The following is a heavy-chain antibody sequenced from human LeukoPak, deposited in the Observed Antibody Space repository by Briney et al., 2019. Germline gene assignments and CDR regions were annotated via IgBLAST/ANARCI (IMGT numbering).Heavy chain of an antibody. V-gene: IGHV1-69*01. CDR2: IIPIFGTA. CDR3: AGTYYYDSSGYYY. CDR1: GGTFSSYA. J-gene: IGHJ4*02. D-gene: IGHD3-22*01. Sequence: SVKVSCKASGGTFSSYAISLVRQARGQGLEWMGGIIPIFGTANYAQKFQGRVTITADESTSTAYMELSSLRSEDTAVYYCAGTYYYDSSGYYYWGQGTLVTVSS.